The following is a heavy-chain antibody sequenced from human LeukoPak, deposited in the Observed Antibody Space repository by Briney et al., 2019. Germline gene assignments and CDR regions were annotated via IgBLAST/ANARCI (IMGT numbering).Heavy chain of an antibody. CDR2: IYPGDSNT. J-gene: IGHJ6*03. Sequence: GESLKISCKGSGYRFTSYWISWVRQMPGKGLEWMGIIYPGDSNTRYSPSFQGQVTISADKSISTAYLQWSSLKASDTAMYYCARLVGDSGYDSYYYYMVVWGKGTTVTVSS. CDR1: GYRFTSYW. V-gene: IGHV5-51*01. D-gene: IGHD5-12*01. CDR3: ARLVGDSGYDSYYYYMVV.